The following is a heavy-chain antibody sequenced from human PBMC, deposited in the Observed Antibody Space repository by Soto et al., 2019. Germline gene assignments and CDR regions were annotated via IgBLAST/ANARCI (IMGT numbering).Heavy chain of an antibody. V-gene: IGHV3-7*01. CDR2: IKQDGSEK. J-gene: IGHJ6*02. CDR3: ARDRGGSYYYYYGMDV. Sequence: GGSLRLSCAASGFTFSSYWMSWVRQAPGKGLEWVANIKQDGSEKYYVDSVKGRFTISRDNAKNSLYPQMNSLRAEDTAVYYCARDRGGSYYYYYGMDVWGQGTTVTVSS. CDR1: GFTFSSYW. D-gene: IGHD1-26*01.